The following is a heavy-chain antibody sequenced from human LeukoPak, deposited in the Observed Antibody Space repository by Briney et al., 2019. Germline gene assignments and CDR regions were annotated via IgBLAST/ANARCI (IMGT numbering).Heavy chain of an antibody. D-gene: IGHD3-9*01. Sequence: ASVKVSCKASGYTFTGYYMHWVRQAPGQGLEWMGWINPNSGGTNYAQKFQGRVTMTRDTSISTAYMELRSLRSDDTAVYYCARIHDKGTPGYWGQGTLVTVSS. CDR3: ARIHDKGTPGY. J-gene: IGHJ4*02. CDR2: INPNSGGT. CDR1: GYTFTGYY. V-gene: IGHV1-2*02.